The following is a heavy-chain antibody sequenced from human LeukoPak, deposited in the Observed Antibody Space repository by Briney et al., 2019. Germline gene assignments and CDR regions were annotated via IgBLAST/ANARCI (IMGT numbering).Heavy chain of an antibody. CDR1: GGTFSSYT. J-gene: IGHJ3*01. Sequence: VASVKVSCKASGGTFSSYTINWVRQAPGQGLEWMGGIIPIFGTANYAQKFQGGVTITTDKSTSTTYMELSSLRSEDTAVYYCARTVVVTAEHAFDVWGQGTMVTVSS. V-gene: IGHV1-69*05. CDR2: IIPIFGTA. CDR3: ARTVVVTAEHAFDV. D-gene: IGHD2-21*02.